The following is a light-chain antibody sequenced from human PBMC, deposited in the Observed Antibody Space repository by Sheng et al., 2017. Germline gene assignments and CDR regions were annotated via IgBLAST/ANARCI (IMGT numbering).Light chain of an antibody. CDR3: QQRAGWPIT. CDR2: GAS. CDR1: QNVDSGH. V-gene: IGKV3-11*01. Sequence: ENVLTQSPVTVSLAPGKTATLSCRASQNVDSGHIAWYQQKPGQAPSLLIYGASNRATGIPARFTGSGSGTDFTLTISSLEPEDFAVYSCQQRAGWPITFGQGTRLEIK. J-gene: IGKJ5*01.